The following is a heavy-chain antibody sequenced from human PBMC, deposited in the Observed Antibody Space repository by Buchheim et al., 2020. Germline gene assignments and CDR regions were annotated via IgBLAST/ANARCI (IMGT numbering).Heavy chain of an antibody. Sequence: QVQLVESGGGVVQPGRSLRLSCAASGFTFSSYAMHWVRQAPGKGLEWVAVISYDGSNKYYADSVKGRFTISRDNSKKTLYLQMNSLRAEDTAVYYCARDIYSSSDPTNWFDPWGQGTL. D-gene: IGHD6-6*01. CDR3: ARDIYSSSDPTNWFDP. CDR2: ISYDGSNK. CDR1: GFTFSSYA. V-gene: IGHV3-30-3*01. J-gene: IGHJ5*02.